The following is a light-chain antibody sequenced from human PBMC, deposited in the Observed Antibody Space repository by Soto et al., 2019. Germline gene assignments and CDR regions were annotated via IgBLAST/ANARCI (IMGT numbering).Light chain of an antibody. Sequence: EVVLTQSPGTLSLSPGERATLSCRASQSVSRRYLAWYQQKPGQAPRLLIFGPSSRATGIPDRFSGSGSGTDFTLTISNLETEDFAVYYCLQYDTSPPRYTFGQGTKLEIK. CDR1: QSVSRRY. CDR3: LQYDTSPPRYT. V-gene: IGKV3-20*01. CDR2: GPS. J-gene: IGKJ2*01.